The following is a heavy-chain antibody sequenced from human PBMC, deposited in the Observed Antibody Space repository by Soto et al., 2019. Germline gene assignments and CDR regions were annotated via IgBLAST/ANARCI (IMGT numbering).Heavy chain of an antibody. J-gene: IGHJ5*02. Sequence: GGSLRLSCAASGFAVGSNYMSWVRQAPGKGLEWVSVISSGGTDYADSVKGRFTISRDTSKNTVYLQMNSLGAEDSAVYYCAREGFGWELIGFDLWGQGTLVTVSS. CDR2: ISSGGT. CDR1: GFAVGSNY. CDR3: AREGFGWELIGFDL. V-gene: IGHV3-53*01. D-gene: IGHD1-26*01.